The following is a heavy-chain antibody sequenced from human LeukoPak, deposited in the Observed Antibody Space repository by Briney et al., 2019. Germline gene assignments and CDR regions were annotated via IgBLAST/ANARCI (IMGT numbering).Heavy chain of an antibody. CDR1: GSTFDDYG. CDR3: ARDISSGWYFDY. D-gene: IGHD6-19*01. CDR2: INWNGGST. Sequence: GGSLRLSCAVSGSTFDDYGMSWVRQAPGKGLEWVSGINWNGGSTGYVDSMKGRFTISRDNAKNSLHLQMNSLRAEDTALYYCARDISSGWYFDYWGQGTLVTVSS. V-gene: IGHV3-20*04. J-gene: IGHJ4*02.